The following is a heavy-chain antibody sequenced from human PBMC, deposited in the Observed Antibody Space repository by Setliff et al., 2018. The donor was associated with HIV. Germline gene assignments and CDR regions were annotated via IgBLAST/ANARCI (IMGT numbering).Heavy chain of an antibody. J-gene: IGHJ4*02. D-gene: IGHD3-22*01. V-gene: IGHV4-39*07. Sequence: KPSETLSLTCTVSGDSISRSRYYWSWIRQSPEKGLEWIGEINHSGSTNYNPSLNSRVTISVDTSKNQSSLKLSSVTAADTAVYYCAREQGRSYYDSSGFDYWGQGIPVTVSS. CDR1: GDSISRSRYY. CDR2: INHSGST. CDR3: AREQGRSYYDSSGFDY.